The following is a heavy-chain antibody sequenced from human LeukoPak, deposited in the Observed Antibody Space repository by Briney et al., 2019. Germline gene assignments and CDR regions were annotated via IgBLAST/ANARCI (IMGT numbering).Heavy chain of an antibody. CDR1: GFTFDDYA. CDR3: ARATPAPYYFDY. J-gene: IGHJ4*02. CDR2: ISWDGGST. V-gene: IGHV3-43D*03. Sequence: PGGSLRLSCAASGFTFDDYAMHWVRQAPGKGLEWVSLISWDGGSTYYADSVKGRFTISRDNSKNSLYLQMNSLRAEDTALYYCARATPAPYYFDYWGQGTLVTVSS.